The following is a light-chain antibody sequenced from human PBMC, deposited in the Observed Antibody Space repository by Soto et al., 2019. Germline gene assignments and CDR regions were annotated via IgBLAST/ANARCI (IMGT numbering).Light chain of an antibody. CDR2: DAS. J-gene: IGKJ2*01. Sequence: DIQMTQSPSTLSASVGDRVTITCRADQNLGSWLAWYQQKPGKAPNLLIYDASSLESGVPSRFSGSGSETKFTLTISSLQPDDVATYFCQHLHSYPYTFGQGTKLEI. CDR3: QHLHSYPYT. V-gene: IGKV1-5*01. CDR1: QNLGSW.